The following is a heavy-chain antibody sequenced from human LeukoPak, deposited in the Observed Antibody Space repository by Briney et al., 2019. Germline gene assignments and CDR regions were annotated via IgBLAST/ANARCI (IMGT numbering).Heavy chain of an antibody. V-gene: IGHV3-21*01. CDR1: GFTFSSYS. Sequence: GGSLRLSCAGSGFTFSSYSMNWVRQAPGKGLEWVSSISSISYIYYADSVKGRFTISRDTAKNSLYLQMNSLRAEDTAVYYCARDQYGDYALDYWGQGTLVTVSS. D-gene: IGHD4-17*01. CDR3: ARDQYGDYALDY. CDR2: ISSISYI. J-gene: IGHJ4*02.